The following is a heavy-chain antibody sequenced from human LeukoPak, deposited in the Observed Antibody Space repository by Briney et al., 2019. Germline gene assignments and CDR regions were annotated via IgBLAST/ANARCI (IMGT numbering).Heavy chain of an antibody. J-gene: IGHJ4*02. V-gene: IGHV4-34*01. CDR1: GGSFSGYY. D-gene: IGHD3-22*01. CDR2: INHSGST. Sequence: PSETLSLTCAVYGGSFSGYYWSWIRQPPGKGLKWIGEINHSGSTNYNPSLKSRVTISVDTSKNQFSLKLSSVTAADTAVYYCASRYYDSSGYPTYYFDYWGQGTLVTVSS. CDR3: ASRYYDSSGYPTYYFDY.